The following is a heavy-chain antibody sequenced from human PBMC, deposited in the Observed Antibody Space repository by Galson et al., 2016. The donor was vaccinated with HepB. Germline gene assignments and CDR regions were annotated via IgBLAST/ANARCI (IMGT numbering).Heavy chain of an antibody. J-gene: IGHJ4*02. CDR1: GLNFDDYN. CDR2: ISEDGGYI. CDR3: AARSCGGGGCNPIAY. D-gene: IGHD2-15*01. V-gene: IGHV3-9*01. Sequence: SLRLSCAVSGLNFDDYNMHWVRQAPGKGLEWVSGISEDGGYIVYGESVKGRFTISRDNGKKSLYLQMNSLRPEDTALYYCAARSCGGGGCNPIAYWGQGTLVTVSS.